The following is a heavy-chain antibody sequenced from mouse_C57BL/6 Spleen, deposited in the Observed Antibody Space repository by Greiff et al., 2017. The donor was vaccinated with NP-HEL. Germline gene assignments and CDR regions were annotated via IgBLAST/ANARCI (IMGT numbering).Heavy chain of an antibody. V-gene: IGHV1-82*01. CDR3: ARDYYEAMDY. CDR1: GYTFTSYW. D-gene: IGHD1-1*01. CDR2: IYPGDGDT. J-gene: IGHJ4*01. Sequence: QVQLQQPGAELVKPGASVKLSCKASGYTFTSYWIHWVKQRPGKGLEWIGRIYPGDGDTNYNGKFKGKATLTADKSTSTAYMQLSILTSEDSAVYFCARDYYEAMDYWGQGTSVTVSS.